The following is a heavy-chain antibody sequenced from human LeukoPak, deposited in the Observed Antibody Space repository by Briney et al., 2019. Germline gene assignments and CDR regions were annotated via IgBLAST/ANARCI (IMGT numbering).Heavy chain of an antibody. J-gene: IGHJ4*02. CDR2: LSSSSRTI. CDR3: ARDLSGYEPTDY. V-gene: IGHV3-48*01. Sequence: ARSLRPSCAAAGFTFSSYTMNWVSQAPGKGMEWVAYLSSSSRTIYYAVSVKGRFTIYRDNDKNSLYLQMNSMRAEDTAVYYCARDLSGYEPTDYWGQGTLVTGSS. CDR1: GFTFSSYT. D-gene: IGHD5-12*01.